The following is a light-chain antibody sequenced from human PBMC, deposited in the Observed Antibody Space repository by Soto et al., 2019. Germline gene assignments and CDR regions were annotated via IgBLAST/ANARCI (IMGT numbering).Light chain of an antibody. CDR3: SSYSTSSPLVV. Sequence: QSVLTQPASVSGSPGQSITISCIGTSSDVGGYNYVSWYQQSPGTVPKLVIYDVNNRPSGVSNRFSGSKSGNTASLTISGLQAEDEADYYCSSYSTSSPLVVFGGGTKLTVL. J-gene: IGLJ2*01. V-gene: IGLV2-14*01. CDR1: SSDVGGYNY. CDR2: DVN.